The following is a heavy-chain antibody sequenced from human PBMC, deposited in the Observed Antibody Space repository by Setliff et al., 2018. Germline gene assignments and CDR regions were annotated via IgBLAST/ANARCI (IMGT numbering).Heavy chain of an antibody. D-gene: IGHD2-21*01. J-gene: IGHJ4*02. Sequence: PSETLSLTCTVSGGSVNSGYDNWNWLRQPAGKGLEWIGHINRRGSTNFSPSLKSRVTISLDTSKNQFSLNLTSVTAADTAVYYCVRSAVYCASDCYPRYFDSWGQGTLVTVSS. CDR3: VRSAVYCASDCYPRYFDS. V-gene: IGHV4-61*09. CDR2: INRRGST. CDR1: GGSVNSGYDN.